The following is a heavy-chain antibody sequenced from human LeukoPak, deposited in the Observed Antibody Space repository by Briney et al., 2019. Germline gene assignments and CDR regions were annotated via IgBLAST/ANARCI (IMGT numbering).Heavy chain of an antibody. Sequence: GGSLRLSCAASGFTFSGYTMNWVRQAPGKGLEWVSSIRSSSSYIYYADSVKGRFTISRDNAKNPLYLQMNSLRAEDTAVYYCAREGTALGIDYWGQGTLVTVSS. CDR3: AREGTALGIDY. D-gene: IGHD6-13*01. CDR2: IRSSSSYI. J-gene: IGHJ4*02. CDR1: GFTFSGYT. V-gene: IGHV3-21*01.